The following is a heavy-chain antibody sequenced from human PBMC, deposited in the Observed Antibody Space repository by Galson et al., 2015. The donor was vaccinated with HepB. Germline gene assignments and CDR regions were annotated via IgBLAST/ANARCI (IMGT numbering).Heavy chain of an antibody. D-gene: IGHD2-2*02. J-gene: IGHJ6*02. V-gene: IGHV3-48*04. CDR3: ASNLDIVVVPAAIPNNNYYYYGMDV. CDR1: GFTLSSYS. Sequence: SLRLSCAASGFTLSSYSMNWVRQAPGKGLEWVSYISSSSSTIYYADSVKGRFTITRDNAKNSLYMQMNSLSAEDTAVYYCASNLDIVVVPAAIPNNNYYYYGMDVWGQGTTVTVSS. CDR2: ISSSSSTI.